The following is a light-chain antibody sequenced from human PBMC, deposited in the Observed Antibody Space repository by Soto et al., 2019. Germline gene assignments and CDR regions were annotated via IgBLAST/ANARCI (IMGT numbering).Light chain of an antibody. CDR2: GAS. CDR1: QSVTSTY. Sequence: EIVLTQSPGTLSLSPGERATLSCRASQSVTSTYLAWYQQKPGQAPRLLLYGASTRATGTPVRFSGSGFGTEFTLTISSLQSEDLAVYYCQQYKTWPLFGQGTRLEIK. V-gene: IGKV3-15*01. J-gene: IGKJ5*01. CDR3: QQYKTWPL.